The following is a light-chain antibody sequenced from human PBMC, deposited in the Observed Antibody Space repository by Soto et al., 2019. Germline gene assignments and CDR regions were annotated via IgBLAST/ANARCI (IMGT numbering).Light chain of an antibody. J-gene: IGKJ1*01. V-gene: IGKV1-5*01. CDR3: QQYKSYST. Sequence: IQMNQSPSTLSASVGERVTTPCRASQSISSWLAWYQQRPGKAPKLLIYDASTLESGVPSRFSGSGSGTEFTLTINNLQPDDLATYICQQYKSYSTFGQGTKVDIK. CDR1: QSISSW. CDR2: DAS.